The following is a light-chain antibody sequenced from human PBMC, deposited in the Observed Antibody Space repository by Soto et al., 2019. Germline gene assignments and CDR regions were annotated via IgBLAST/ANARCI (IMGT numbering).Light chain of an antibody. CDR3: QQYKNWPRT. J-gene: IGKJ1*01. CDR2: GAS. V-gene: IGKV3-15*01. CDR1: QSVSSN. Sequence: EIVMTQSPATLSVSSGESATLXXRASQSVSSNLAWYQQKPGKAPRVXIYGASTRATGIPARFSGSGSGTEFTLTISSLQSEDFAVYYCQQYKNWPRTFGQGTKVDIK.